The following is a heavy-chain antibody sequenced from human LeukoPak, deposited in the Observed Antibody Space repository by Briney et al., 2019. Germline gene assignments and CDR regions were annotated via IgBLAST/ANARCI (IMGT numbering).Heavy chain of an antibody. D-gene: IGHD6-19*01. CDR3: ARDGYSSGWYRDEYFQH. J-gene: IGHJ1*01. V-gene: IGHV1-2*02. CDR1: GYTFTVYY. CDR2: INPNSGGT. Sequence: ASVTVSFKASGYTFTVYYMHWVRQAPGQGLEWMGWINPNSGGTNYAQKFQGRVTMTRDTSISTAYMELSRLRSDDTAVYYCARDGYSSGWYRDEYFQHWGQGTLVTVSS.